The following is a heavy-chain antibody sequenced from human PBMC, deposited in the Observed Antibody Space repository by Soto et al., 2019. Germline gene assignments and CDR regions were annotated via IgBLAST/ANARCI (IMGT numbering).Heavy chain of an antibody. V-gene: IGHV1-8*01. Sequence: GASVKVSCKASGYTFTSYDINWVRQATGQGLEWMGWMNPNSGNTGYAQKFQGRVTMTRNTSISTAYMELSSLRSEDTAVYYCARGPALGDYYYMAVWGKGTTVTVSS. D-gene: IGHD1-26*01. CDR3: ARGPALGDYYYMAV. CDR1: GYTFTSYD. CDR2: MNPNSGNT. J-gene: IGHJ6*03.